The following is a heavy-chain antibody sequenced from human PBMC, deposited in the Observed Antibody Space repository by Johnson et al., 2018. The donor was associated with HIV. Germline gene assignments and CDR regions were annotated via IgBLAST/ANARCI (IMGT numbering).Heavy chain of an antibody. Sequence: VQLVESGGGLVKTGESLRLSCAASGFTFSNAWMSWVRQGPGKGLEWIGHIKSKTDGGTTDYAAPVKGRFTISRDNSKNTLYLQMNSLRAEDTAVYYCARDLSRGGIAARLGAFDIWGQGTMVTVSS. J-gene: IGHJ3*02. V-gene: IGHV3-15*01. D-gene: IGHD6-6*01. CDR1: GFTFSNAW. CDR2: IKSKTDGGTT. CDR3: ARDLSRGGIAARLGAFDI.